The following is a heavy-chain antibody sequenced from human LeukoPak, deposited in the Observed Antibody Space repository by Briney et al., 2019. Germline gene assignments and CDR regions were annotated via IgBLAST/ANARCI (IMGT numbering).Heavy chain of an antibody. CDR1: GGSISSSSYY. V-gene: IGHV4-39*02. Sequence: PSETLSLTCTVSGGSISSSSYYWGWIRQPPGKGLEWIGSMYYSGSSDYNPSLKSRVTISVDTSKRHFFLKLSSVTAADTAVYYCARRWSSGPTHFGYWGQGTLVTVSS. CDR3: ARRWSSGPTHFGY. J-gene: IGHJ4*02. CDR2: MYYSGSS. D-gene: IGHD6-19*01.